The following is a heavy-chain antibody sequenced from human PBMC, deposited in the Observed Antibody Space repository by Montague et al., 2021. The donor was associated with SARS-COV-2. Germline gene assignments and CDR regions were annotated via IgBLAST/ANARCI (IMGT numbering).Heavy chain of an antibody. CDR2: ISGDGRTI. CDR1: DITFSQYS. CDR3: ATDLFAFRRSEGRDY. D-gene: IGHD3-3*02. V-gene: IGHV3-48*02. Sequence: SLRLSCAASDITFSQYSMNWFRQAPGKGLEWISYISGDGRTIYYADSVRGRFTISRDNAVRSLYVEMTRLRDEDTATYYCATDLFAFRRSEGRDYWGQGTLVTVSS. J-gene: IGHJ4*02.